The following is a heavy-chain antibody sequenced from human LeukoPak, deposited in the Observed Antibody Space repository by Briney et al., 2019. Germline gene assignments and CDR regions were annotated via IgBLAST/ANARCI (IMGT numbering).Heavy chain of an antibody. CDR2: ISYDGSYK. J-gene: IGHJ4*02. CDR3: ARDSSKFAYYYDSSGYYLGTYFDY. D-gene: IGHD3-22*01. Sequence: GGSLRLSCAASGFTFSSYAMHWVRQAPGKGLEWVAVISYDGSYKYYADSVKGRFTISRDNSKNTLYLQMNSLRAEDTAVYYCARDSSKFAYYYDSSGYYLGTYFDYWGQGTLVTVSS. V-gene: IGHV3-30-3*01. CDR1: GFTFSSYA.